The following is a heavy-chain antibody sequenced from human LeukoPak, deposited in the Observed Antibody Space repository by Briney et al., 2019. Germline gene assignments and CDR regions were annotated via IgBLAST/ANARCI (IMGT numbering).Heavy chain of an antibody. CDR3: ASARDYYDSTDAFDI. Sequence: GESLQISCKGSGYSFTSYWIGWVRQMPGKGLEWMGIIYPGDSDTRYSPSFQGQVTISADKSISTAYLQWSSLKASDTAMYYCASARDYYDSTDAFDIWGQGTMVTVSS. J-gene: IGHJ3*02. V-gene: IGHV5-51*01. D-gene: IGHD3-22*01. CDR1: GYSFTSYW. CDR2: IYPGDSDT.